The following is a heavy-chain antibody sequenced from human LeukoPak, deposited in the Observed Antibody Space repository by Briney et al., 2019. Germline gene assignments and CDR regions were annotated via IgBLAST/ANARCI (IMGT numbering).Heavy chain of an antibody. J-gene: IGHJ5*02. V-gene: IGHV4-39*01. CDR3: ATDYGDTGYLFDP. Sequence: SETLSLTCTVSGGSISSSSYYWGWIRQPPGKGLEWIGSIYYSGSTYYNPSLKSRVTISVDTSKNQFSLKLSSVTAADTAVYYCATDYGDTGYLFDPWGQGTLVTVSS. CDR2: IYYSGST. CDR1: GGSISSSSYY. D-gene: IGHD4-17*01.